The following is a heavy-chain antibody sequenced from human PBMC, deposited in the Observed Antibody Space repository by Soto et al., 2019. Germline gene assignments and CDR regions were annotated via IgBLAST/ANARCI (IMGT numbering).Heavy chain of an antibody. Sequence: PWETLALTCSVYGVSMTYGGYSWSWIRQSPEKGLEWLVYIAHPGTTYYNPSLKGRVTMSVDKSKNQFSLKLSSVTAADMAVYYCARAVAPYLGTWFDPWGQGTLVTVSS. V-gene: IGHV4-30-2*06. J-gene: IGHJ5*02. CDR3: ARAVAPYLGTWFDP. D-gene: IGHD3-16*01. CDR1: GVSMTYGGYS. CDR2: IAHPGTT.